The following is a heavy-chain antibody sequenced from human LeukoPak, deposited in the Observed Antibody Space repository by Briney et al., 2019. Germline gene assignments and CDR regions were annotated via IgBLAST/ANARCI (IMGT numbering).Heavy chain of an antibody. CDR1: RFTFSSYS. D-gene: IGHD6-19*01. CDR2: ISGGTT. Sequence: PGGSLRLSCAASRFTFSSYSMNWVRQAPGKGLEWIGFISGGTTEYAASVKGRFTISRDDSTSIAYLQMNSLTTEDTAVYYCSRGSGWLSVYWGQGTLVTVSS. J-gene: IGHJ4*02. CDR3: SRGSGWLSVY. V-gene: IGHV3-49*04.